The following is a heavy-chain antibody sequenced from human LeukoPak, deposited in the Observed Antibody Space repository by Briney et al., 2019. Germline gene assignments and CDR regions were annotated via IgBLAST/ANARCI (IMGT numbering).Heavy chain of an antibody. CDR1: GYTLTSYG. D-gene: IGHD3-22*01. Sequence: GASVKVSCKASGYTLTSYGFSGVRQAPGHGVEWRGWISAYNGNTNYAQKLQGRVTMTTDTSTSTAYMELRSLRSDDTAVYYCARGADYYDSSGYYVYWGQGTLVTVSS. V-gene: IGHV1-18*01. CDR3: ARGADYYDSSGYYVY. J-gene: IGHJ4*02. CDR2: ISAYNGNT.